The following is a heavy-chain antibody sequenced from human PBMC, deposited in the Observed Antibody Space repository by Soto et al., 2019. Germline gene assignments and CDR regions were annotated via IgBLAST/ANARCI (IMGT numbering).Heavy chain of an antibody. Sequence: QVQLQESGPGLVKPSETLSLTCTVSGGSISSYYWSWIRQPPGKGLEWIGYIYYSGGTNYNPALMRLFTISVNTTKNQYPLKLSSVSAADTAVYYCARRGSSSSGGGFDYWGQGTLVTVSS. D-gene: IGHD6-6*01. CDR3: ARRGSSSSGGGFDY. CDR1: GGSISSYY. CDR2: IYYSGGT. J-gene: IGHJ4*02. V-gene: IGHV4-59*08.